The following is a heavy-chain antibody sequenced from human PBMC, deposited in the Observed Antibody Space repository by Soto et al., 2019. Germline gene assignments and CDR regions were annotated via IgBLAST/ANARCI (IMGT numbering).Heavy chain of an antibody. J-gene: IGHJ6*03. V-gene: IGHV1-18*01. CDR1: GYMFTHYG. CDR3: ARGVRYCSVNNCYGFAADYYYMDV. D-gene: IGHD2-15*01. CDR2: INAYNGHT. Sequence: ASVKVSCKTSGYMFTHYGITWVRQATGQGLEWMGWINAYNGHTKYAQKFQGRVTMTTDTATSTAYLELRSLRSDDTAVYYCARGVRYCSVNNCYGFAADYYYMDVCGEGTTVTVSS.